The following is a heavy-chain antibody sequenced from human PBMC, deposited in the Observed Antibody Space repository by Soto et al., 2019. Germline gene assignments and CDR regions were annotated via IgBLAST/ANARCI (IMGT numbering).Heavy chain of an antibody. Sequence: ASEILSLTCTLSGGSVSSSSYYWGWVRQPPGKGLEWIGSVYYSGSTYYNPSLESRVTISVDKSKNQFSLKLMSLSAADTAVYYCGRLEGMATISYYFDYWGQGALVNVSS. CDR3: GRLEGMATISYYFDY. J-gene: IGHJ4*02. CDR1: GGSVSSSSYY. V-gene: IGHV4-39*01. D-gene: IGHD2-8*01. CDR2: VYYSGST.